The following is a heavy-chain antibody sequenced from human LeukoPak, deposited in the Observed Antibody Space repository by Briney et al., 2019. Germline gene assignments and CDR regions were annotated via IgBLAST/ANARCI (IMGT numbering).Heavy chain of an antibody. CDR3: AREGGDIVVPAAPFDY. D-gene: IGHD2-2*01. CDR2: ISIISSYI. Sequence: GGSLRLSCAASGFTFSSYSMNCVRQAPGKGLGWVSSISIISSYIYYADSVKGRFTISRDNAKKSLDLKMNRLRAEDTAVYYCAREGGDIVVPAAPFDYWGQGTLVTVSS. J-gene: IGHJ4*02. V-gene: IGHV3-21*01. CDR1: GFTFSSYS.